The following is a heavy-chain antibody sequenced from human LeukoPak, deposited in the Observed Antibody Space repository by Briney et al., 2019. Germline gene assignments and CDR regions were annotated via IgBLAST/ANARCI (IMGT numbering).Heavy chain of an antibody. CDR1: GGSISSYY. V-gene: IGHV4-4*09. Sequence: SETLSLTCTVSGGSISSYYWSWLRQPPGKGLEWIGYIYTSGSTNYNPSLKSRVTISVDTSKNQFSLKLSSVTAADTAVYYCARLGWSSSEYKSVIVYNWFDPWGQGTLVTVSS. D-gene: IGHD6-25*01. CDR2: IYTSGST. J-gene: IGHJ5*02. CDR3: ARLGWSSSEYKSVIVYNWFDP.